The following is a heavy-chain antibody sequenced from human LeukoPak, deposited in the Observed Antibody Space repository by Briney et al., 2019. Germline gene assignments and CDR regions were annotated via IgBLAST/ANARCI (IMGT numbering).Heavy chain of an antibody. D-gene: IGHD4-17*01. CDR2: ISSSGGST. Sequence: GGSLRLSCAASGFTFSSYAMSWVRQAPGKGLEWVSAISSSGGSTYYADSVKGRFTIFRDNSKNTLYLQMNSLRAEDTAVYYCAKADGDYPYYYYGMDVWGQGTTVTVSS. J-gene: IGHJ6*02. CDR3: AKADGDYPYYYYGMDV. CDR1: GFTFSSYA. V-gene: IGHV3-23*01.